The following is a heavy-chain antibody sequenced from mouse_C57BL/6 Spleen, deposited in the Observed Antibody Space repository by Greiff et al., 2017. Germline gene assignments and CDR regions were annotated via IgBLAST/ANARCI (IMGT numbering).Heavy chain of an antibody. CDR3: ARGYYYGSSFYYFDY. J-gene: IGHJ2*01. CDR1: GFTFSSYA. Sequence: EVKLMESGGGLVKPGGSLKLSCAASGFTFSSYAMSWVRQTPEKRLEWVATISDGGSYTYYPDNVKGRFTISRDNAKNNLYLQMSHLKSEDTAMYYCARGYYYGSSFYYFDYWGQGTTLTVSS. D-gene: IGHD1-1*01. V-gene: IGHV5-4*03. CDR2: ISDGGSYT.